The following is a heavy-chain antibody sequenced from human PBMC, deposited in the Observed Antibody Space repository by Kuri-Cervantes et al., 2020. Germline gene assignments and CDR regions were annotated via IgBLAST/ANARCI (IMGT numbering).Heavy chain of an antibody. D-gene: IGHD5-18*01. CDR1: GGSISSSSYY. Sequence: SETLSLTCTVSGGSISSSSYYWGWIRQPPGKGLEWIGSIYHSGSTYYNPSLKSRVTISVDTSKNQFSLKLSPVTAADTAVYYCARAPIQLWLRGALNWFDPWGQGTLVTVSS. J-gene: IGHJ5*02. CDR2: IYHSGST. V-gene: IGHV4-39*07. CDR3: ARAPIQLWLRGALNWFDP.